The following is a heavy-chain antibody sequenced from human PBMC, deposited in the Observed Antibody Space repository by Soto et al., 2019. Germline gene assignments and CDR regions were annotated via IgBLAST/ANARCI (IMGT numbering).Heavy chain of an antibody. CDR2: IYSSGST. J-gene: IGHJ4*02. Sequence: SETLSLTCTVSGDSISGNSYYWGWIRQPPERGLEWIGSIYSSGSTYYNPSLKSRVTISVDTSKNQFSLKLNSVTGADTAVYYCARQACASGWIDHWGKGTLVTVSS. CDR3: ARQACASGWIDH. D-gene: IGHD6-19*01. V-gene: IGHV4-39*01. CDR1: GDSISGNSYY.